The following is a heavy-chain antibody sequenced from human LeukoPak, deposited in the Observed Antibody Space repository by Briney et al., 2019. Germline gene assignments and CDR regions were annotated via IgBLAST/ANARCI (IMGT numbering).Heavy chain of an antibody. CDR1: GFTFSDYY. V-gene: IGHV3-11*01. Sequence: PGRSLRLSCAASGFTFSDYYMSWIRQAPGKGLEWVSYISSSGSTIYYADSVKGRFTISRDNAKNSLYLQMNSLRAEDTAVYYCARGYSSSAGDAFDIWGQGTMVTVSS. J-gene: IGHJ3*02. CDR3: ARGYSSSAGDAFDI. D-gene: IGHD6-13*01. CDR2: ISSSGSTI.